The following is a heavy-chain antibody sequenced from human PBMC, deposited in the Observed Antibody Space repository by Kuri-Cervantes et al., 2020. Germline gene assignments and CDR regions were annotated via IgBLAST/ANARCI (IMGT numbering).Heavy chain of an antibody. J-gene: IGHJ6*02. CDR3: ARDSWVTYYYYGMDV. V-gene: IGHV1-2*02. Sequence: ASVKVSCKASGYTFTGYYMHWVRQAPGQGLEWMGWINPNSGGTNYAQKFQGRVTMTRDTSISTAYMELSSLRSEDTAVYYCARDSWVTYYYYGMDVWGQGTTVTVSS. D-gene: IGHD1-26*01. CDR2: INPNSGGT. CDR1: GYTFTGYY.